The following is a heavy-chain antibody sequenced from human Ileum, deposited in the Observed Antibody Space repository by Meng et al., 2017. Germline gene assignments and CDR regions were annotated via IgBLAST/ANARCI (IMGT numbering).Heavy chain of an antibody. J-gene: IGHJ5*02. CDR3: ARGRVTYSSTSSLAA. CDR2: ISYDGNDK. D-gene: IGHD6-19*01. Sequence: GESLKISCAGSGFDFNTYFMHWVRQAPGKGLELVAVISYDGNDKSYTDSVKGRFTISRDNSKNTLYLQLNSLRPEDTAVYYCARGRVTYSSTSSLAAWGQGTLVTVSS. V-gene: IGHV3-30*10. CDR1: GFDFNTYF.